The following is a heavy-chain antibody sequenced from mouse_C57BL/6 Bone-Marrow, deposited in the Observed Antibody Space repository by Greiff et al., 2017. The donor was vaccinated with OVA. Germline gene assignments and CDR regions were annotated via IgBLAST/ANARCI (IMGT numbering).Heavy chain of an antibody. J-gene: IGHJ1*03. CDR3: AGHDYGYDWYFDV. CDR2: IDPSDSYT. V-gene: IGHV1-69*01. D-gene: IGHD2-2*01. CDR1: GYTFTSYW. Sequence: QVQLQQPGAELVMPGASVKLSCKASGYTFTSYWMHWVKQRPGQGLEWIGEIDPSDSYTNYNQKFKGKSTLTVDKSSSTAYMQLSSLTSEDSAVDYCAGHDYGYDWYFDVWGTGTTVTVSS.